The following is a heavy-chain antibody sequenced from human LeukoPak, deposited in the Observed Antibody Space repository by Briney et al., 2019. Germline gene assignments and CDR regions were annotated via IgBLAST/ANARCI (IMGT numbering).Heavy chain of an antibody. CDR3: ARGRFLYAFEI. CDR2: IYCSGST. V-gene: IGHV4-59*01. CDR1: GGSISSYY. D-gene: IGHD3-3*01. Sequence: SETLSLTCTVSGGSISSYYWSWIRQPPGKGLEWIGYIYCSGSTKYKPFLKSWVTISVDTSKNQFSLKLSSVTAADTAVYYCARGRFLYAFEIWGQGTMVTVSS. J-gene: IGHJ3*02.